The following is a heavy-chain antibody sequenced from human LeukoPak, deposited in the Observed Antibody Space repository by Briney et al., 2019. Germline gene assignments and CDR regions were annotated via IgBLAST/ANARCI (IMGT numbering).Heavy chain of an antibody. V-gene: IGHV1-2*02. D-gene: IGHD5-18*01. Sequence: ASVKVSCKASGYSFTGYYMHWMRQAPGQGLEWMGWINPNSGGTNYAQKFQGRVTMTRDTSISTAYMELSRLRSDDTAVYYCARDRGTATLFDPWGQGTLVTVSS. CDR1: GYSFTGYY. J-gene: IGHJ5*02. CDR3: ARDRGTATLFDP. CDR2: INPNSGGT.